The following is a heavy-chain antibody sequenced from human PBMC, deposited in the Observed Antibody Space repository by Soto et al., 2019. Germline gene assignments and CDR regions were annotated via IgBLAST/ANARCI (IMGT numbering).Heavy chain of an antibody. CDR3: VFRRRVRGGYDARPDVDYYHGMDG. V-gene: IGHV1-69*01. CDR1: GGTFSSYA. Sequence: QVQLVQSGAEVKKPGSSVKLSCKASGGTFSSYAISWVRQAPGQGLEWMGGIIPIFGTANYAQKFQGRVTITADESTSTAYMELGSLRPEDLAVYYCVFRRRVRGGYDARPDVDYYHGMDGWGQGTTVTGSS. D-gene: IGHD6-6*01. J-gene: IGHJ6*02. CDR2: IIPIFGTA.